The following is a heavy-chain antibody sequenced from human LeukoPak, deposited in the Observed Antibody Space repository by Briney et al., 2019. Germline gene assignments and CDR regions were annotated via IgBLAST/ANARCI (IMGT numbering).Heavy chain of an antibody. J-gene: IGHJ4*02. CDR2: ISGSGGST. V-gene: IGHV3-23*01. CDR1: GFTFSSYG. D-gene: IGHD1-26*01. Sequence: GGTLRLSCAASGFTFSSYGMSWVRQAPGKGLEWVSAISGSGGSTYYADSVKGRFTISRDNSKNTLYLQMNSLRAEDTAVYYCAKEAVGATEKDYFDYWGQGTLVTVSS. CDR3: AKEAVGATEKDYFDY.